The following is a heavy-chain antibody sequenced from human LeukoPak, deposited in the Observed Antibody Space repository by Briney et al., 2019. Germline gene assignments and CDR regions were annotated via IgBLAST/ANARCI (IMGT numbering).Heavy chain of an antibody. D-gene: IGHD3-10*01. Sequence: PGGSLRLSCAASGVTFSDYYLSWIRQGPRKGLGWVSYISSPGTSIFYADSVKGRFTVSRDNTKNSLFLQMNSLRVEDTAVYYRARVSPYYYGAGPYYVIYWGQGTLVTVSS. CDR1: GVTFSDYY. CDR3: ARVSPYYYGAGPYYVIY. CDR2: ISSPGTSI. V-gene: IGHV3-11*01. J-gene: IGHJ4*02.